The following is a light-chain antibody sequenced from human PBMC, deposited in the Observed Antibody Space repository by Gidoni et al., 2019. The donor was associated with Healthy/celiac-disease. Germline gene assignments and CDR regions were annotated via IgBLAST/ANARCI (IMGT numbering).Light chain of an antibody. Sequence: QSVLTQPPSVSGAPGQRVTISCPGSSSNIGAGYDVHWYQQLPGTAPKLLIYCNSNRPSGVPDRFPGSKSGTSASLAITGLQAEDEADYYCQSYDSSLSGSVVFGGGTKLTVL. J-gene: IGLJ2*01. V-gene: IGLV1-40*01. CDR2: CNS. CDR1: SSNIGAGYD. CDR3: QSYDSSLSGSVV.